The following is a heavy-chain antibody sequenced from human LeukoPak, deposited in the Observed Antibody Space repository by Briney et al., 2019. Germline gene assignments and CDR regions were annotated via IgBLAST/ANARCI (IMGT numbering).Heavy chain of an antibody. CDR3: ARGPYTHYDSSGDYYNWFDP. J-gene: IGHJ5*02. D-gene: IGHD3-22*01. Sequence: ASVKVSCKASGYTFASYDINWMRQATGQGLEWMGWMNPNSGNTGYAQKFQGRVTITMNTSISTAYMELSSPTSEDTAVYYCARGPYTHYDSSGDYYNWFDPWGQGTLVTVSS. CDR2: MNPNSGNT. V-gene: IGHV1-8*03. CDR1: GYTFASYD.